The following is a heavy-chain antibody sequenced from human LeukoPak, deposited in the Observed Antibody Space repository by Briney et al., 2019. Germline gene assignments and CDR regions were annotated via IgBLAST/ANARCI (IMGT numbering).Heavy chain of an antibody. J-gene: IGHJ4*02. D-gene: IGHD2-2*01. V-gene: IGHV3-23*01. Sequence: WGTLRLSCAASGFTFSSYGMIWVRQAPGKGLEWVSAISGSGGSTYYADSVKGRFTISRDNSKNTLYLQMNSLRAEDTAVYYCARLGTRYCTSTSCHSQFDFWGQGTLVTVSS. CDR2: ISGSGGST. CDR3: ARLGTRYCTSTSCHSQFDF. CDR1: GFTFSSYG.